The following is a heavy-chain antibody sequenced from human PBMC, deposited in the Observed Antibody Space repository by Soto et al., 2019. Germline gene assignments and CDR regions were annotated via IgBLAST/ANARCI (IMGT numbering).Heavy chain of an antibody. CDR1: GFTFSNNW. CDR2: INSGGSRT. V-gene: IGHV3-74*01. J-gene: IGHJ4*02. CDR3: ARGPNYYDSGFCDY. Sequence: EVQLVESGGGLVQPGGSLRLSCAASGFTFSNNWMHWVRQAPGRGLVWVSRINSGGSRTTYADAVKGRFTISRDNAKNTLYLQTHSLRAVDTAVYYCARGPNYYDSGFCDYWGQGTLVTVSS. D-gene: IGHD3-22*01.